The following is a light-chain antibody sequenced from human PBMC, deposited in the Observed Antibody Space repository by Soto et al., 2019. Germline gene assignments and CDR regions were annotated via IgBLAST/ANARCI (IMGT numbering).Light chain of an antibody. CDR3: QQRIDWPLT. CDR1: QSIRTY. CDR2: DAS. Sequence: EIVLTQSPATLSLSPGEGATLSCRASQSIRTYLGWYQQKPGQAPRLLIYDASNRATGIPARFSGSGSGTDFTLTISSLEPEDFAVYYCQQRIDWPLTFGGGTKVEIK. J-gene: IGKJ4*01. V-gene: IGKV3-11*01.